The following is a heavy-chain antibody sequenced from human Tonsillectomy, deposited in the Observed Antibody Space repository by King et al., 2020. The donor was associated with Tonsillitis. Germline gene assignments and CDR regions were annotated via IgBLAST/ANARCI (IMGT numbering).Heavy chain of an antibody. Sequence: VQLVESGGGLVQPGRSLRLSCVASGFTFDDYAMHWVRQAPGKGLEWVSGISWNSGSKDYADSVKGRFTIPRDNLKNSLYLQMNSLRVEDTALYYCAKELGGMGAVPDWGQGPLVTVPP. D-gene: IGHD3-16*01. V-gene: IGHV3-9*01. J-gene: IGHJ4*02. CDR1: GFTFDDYA. CDR2: ISWNSGSK. CDR3: AKELGGMGAVPD.